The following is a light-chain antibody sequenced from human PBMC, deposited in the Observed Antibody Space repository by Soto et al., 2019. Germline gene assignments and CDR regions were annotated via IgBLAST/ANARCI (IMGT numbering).Light chain of an antibody. J-gene: IGKJ4*01. CDR2: AAS. Sequence: DIQMTQSPSSLSASVGDRVTISCRASQTISSYLNWYQQKPGKAPNLLIYAASSLQSGVPSRFSGSGSGTEFTLTISSLQPEDFATYHCQQSYSAPQTFGGGTKVDIK. V-gene: IGKV1-39*01. CDR1: QTISSY. CDR3: QQSYSAPQT.